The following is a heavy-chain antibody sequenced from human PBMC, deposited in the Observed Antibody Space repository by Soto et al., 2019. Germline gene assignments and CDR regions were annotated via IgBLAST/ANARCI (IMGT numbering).Heavy chain of an antibody. J-gene: IGHJ4*02. CDR3: TRTITGYAFDS. CDR2: IYYTGST. V-gene: IGHV4-59*12. CDR1: GGSINSYY. Sequence: SETLSLTCTVSGGSINSYYWTWIRQPPGKGLEWIGYIYYTGSTNYNPSLKGRVTISLDRSKNQFSLKLGSVIAADTAMYYCTRTITGYAFDSWGQGTPVTVSS. D-gene: IGHD1-1*01.